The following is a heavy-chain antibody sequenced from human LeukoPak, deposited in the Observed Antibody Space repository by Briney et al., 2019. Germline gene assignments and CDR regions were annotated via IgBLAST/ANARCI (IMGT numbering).Heavy chain of an antibody. CDR2: IYYSGST. J-gene: IGHJ5*02. Sequence: SETLSLTCTVSGGSISSYYWSWIRQPPGKGLEWIGYIYYSGSTNYNPSLKSRVAISVDTSKNQFSLKLSSVTAADTAVYYCARQGENWFDPWGQGTLVTVSS. D-gene: IGHD3-10*01. V-gene: IGHV4-59*08. CDR1: GGSISSYY. CDR3: ARQGENWFDP.